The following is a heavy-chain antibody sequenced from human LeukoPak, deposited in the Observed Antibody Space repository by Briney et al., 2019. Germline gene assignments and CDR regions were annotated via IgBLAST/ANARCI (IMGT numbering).Heavy chain of an antibody. J-gene: IGHJ5*02. D-gene: IGHD4-17*01. V-gene: IGHV3-23*01. CDR1: GFTFSNYA. CDR3: AKVRDSATVTGRFDN. Sequence: GGSLRLSCAASGFTFSNYALSWVRQAPGKGLEWVSGISGGGGSTYYADSVKGRFTISRDKSKNTLYLQMDSLRAKDTAVYYCAKVRDSATVTGRFDNWGQGTMVTVSS. CDR2: ISGGGGST.